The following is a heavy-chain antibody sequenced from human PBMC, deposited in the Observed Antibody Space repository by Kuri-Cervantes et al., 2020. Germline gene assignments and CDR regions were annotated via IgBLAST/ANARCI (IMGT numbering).Heavy chain of an antibody. CDR2: IRNKANSYTT. CDR1: GFTFSDFY. CDR3: TRPQPPDY. Sequence: LSLTCAASGFTFSDFYMDWVRQTPGKGLEWVGRIRNKANSYTTDYAASVKGRFTVSRDDSKNSLYLQMNSLKTEDTAVYYCTRPQPPDYWGQGTLVTVSS. V-gene: IGHV3-72*01. J-gene: IGHJ4*02.